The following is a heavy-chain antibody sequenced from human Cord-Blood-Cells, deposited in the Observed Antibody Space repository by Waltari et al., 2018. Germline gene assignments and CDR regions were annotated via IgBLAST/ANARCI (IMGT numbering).Heavy chain of an antibody. CDR2: INHSGNT. D-gene: IGHD4-17*01. V-gene: IGHV4-34*01. Sequence: QVQLQQWGAGLLKPSETLSLTCAVYGGSFSGYYWSWIRQPPGKGLEWIGEINHSGNTNSNPSRKSRVTESAETSKNQFPMKLSSVTAADTAVYYCARPHYGDYGWFDPWGQGTLVTVSS. CDR1: GGSFSGYY. CDR3: ARPHYGDYGWFDP. J-gene: IGHJ5*02.